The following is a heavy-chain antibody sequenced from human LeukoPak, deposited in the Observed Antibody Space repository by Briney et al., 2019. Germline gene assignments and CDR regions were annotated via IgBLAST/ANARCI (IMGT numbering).Heavy chain of an antibody. CDR2: ISGSGGST. D-gene: IGHD2-15*01. CDR1: GFTFSSYA. V-gene: IGHV3-23*01. CDR3: AKLVVVVAATRLYYFDY. J-gene: IGHJ4*02. Sequence: GGSLRLSCAASGFTFSSYAMSWVRQAPGKGPEWVSAISGSGGSTYYADSVKGRFTISRDNSKNTLYLQMNSLRAEDTAVYYCAKLVVVVAATRLYYFDYWGQGTLVTVSP.